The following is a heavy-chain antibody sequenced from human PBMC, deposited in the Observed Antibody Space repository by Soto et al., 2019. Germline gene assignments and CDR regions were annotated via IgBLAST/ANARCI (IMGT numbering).Heavy chain of an antibody. Sequence: QITLKESGPTLVKPTQTLTLTCTFSGFSLNTRGVGVGWIRQPPGKALEWLALISWDGETRYSPSLKSRLTSTKDTAENQVVLTMTNMDPVDTATYYCAHRRGDLLTGHYYFDYWGQGTLVTVSS. CDR2: ISWDGET. D-gene: IGHD3-9*01. CDR3: AHRRGDLLTGHYYFDY. CDR1: GFSLNTRGVG. J-gene: IGHJ4*02. V-gene: IGHV2-5*02.